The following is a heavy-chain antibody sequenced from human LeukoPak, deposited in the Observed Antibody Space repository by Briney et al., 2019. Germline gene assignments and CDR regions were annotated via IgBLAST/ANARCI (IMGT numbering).Heavy chain of an antibody. Sequence: SETLSLTCAVSGGSISSGGYSWSWLRQPPGKGLEWIGYIYYSGSTNYNPSLKSRVTISVDTSKNQFSLKLSSVTAADTAVYYCARSRIAAAGPYYYGMDVWGQGTTVTVSS. CDR1: GGSISSGGYS. CDR3: ARSRIAAAGPYYYGMDV. D-gene: IGHD6-13*01. V-gene: IGHV4-61*08. CDR2: IYYSGST. J-gene: IGHJ6*02.